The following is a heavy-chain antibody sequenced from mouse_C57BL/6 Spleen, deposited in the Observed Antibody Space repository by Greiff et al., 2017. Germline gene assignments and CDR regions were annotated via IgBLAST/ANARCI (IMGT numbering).Heavy chain of an antibody. CDR1: GFTFSDYG. Sequence: DVKLVESGGGLVKPGGSLKLSCAASGFTFSDYGMHWVRQAPEKGLEWVAYISSGSSTIYYADTVQGRFTISRDNAKNTLFLQMTSLRSEDTARYYCARKGYSNNYYYAMDYWGQGTSVTVYS. D-gene: IGHD2-5*01. V-gene: IGHV5-17*01. CDR2: ISSGSSTI. CDR3: ARKGYSNNYYYAMDY. J-gene: IGHJ4*01.